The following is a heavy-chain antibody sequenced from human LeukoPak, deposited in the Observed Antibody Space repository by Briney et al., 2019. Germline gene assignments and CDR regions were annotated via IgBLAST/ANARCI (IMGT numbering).Heavy chain of an antibody. Sequence: PSETLSLTCTVSGYSISSNYNWAWIRQPPGKGLEWIGTFNPSGNTYHNPSLKSRITISVDTSKNQFSLKLSSVTAADTAVYYCAREKIGYYDGSGRGWFDPWGQGTLVTVSS. D-gene: IGHD3-22*01. CDR3: AREKIGYYDGSGRGWFDP. V-gene: IGHV4-38-2*02. CDR1: GYSISSNYN. J-gene: IGHJ5*02. CDR2: FNPSGNT.